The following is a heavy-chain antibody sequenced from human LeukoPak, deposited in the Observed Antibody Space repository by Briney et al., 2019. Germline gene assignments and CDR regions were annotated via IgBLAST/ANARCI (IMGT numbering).Heavy chain of an antibody. Sequence: GGSLRLSCAASGFTFSSYGMHWVRQAPGKGLEWVAVILSDGSKEFYTDSVKGRFTISRDNAKNTLYLQMNSLRAEDTAVYYCARGDRMYASSWNNAFDIWGQGTMVTVSS. CDR2: ILSDGSKE. J-gene: IGHJ3*02. D-gene: IGHD6-13*01. V-gene: IGHV3-33*01. CDR1: GFTFSSYG. CDR3: ARGDRMYASSWNNAFDI.